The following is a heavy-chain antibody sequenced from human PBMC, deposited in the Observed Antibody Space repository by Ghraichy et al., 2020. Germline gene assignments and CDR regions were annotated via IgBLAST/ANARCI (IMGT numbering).Heavy chain of an antibody. V-gene: IGHV4-39*01. D-gene: IGHD1-26*01. Sequence: SETLSPTCTVSGGSISRSNFYWGWIRQPPGKGLEWIGSVYYTGSTYYNPSLKSRVTISVDTSKNQFSLKLNSVTAADTAVYYCARRDYVGAYFDYWGRGTLVTVSS. J-gene: IGHJ4*02. CDR3: ARRDYVGAYFDY. CDR2: VYYTGST. CDR1: GGSISRSNFY.